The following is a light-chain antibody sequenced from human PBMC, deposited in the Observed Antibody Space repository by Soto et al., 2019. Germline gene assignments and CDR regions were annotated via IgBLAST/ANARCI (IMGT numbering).Light chain of an antibody. CDR1: GRIYSAY. J-gene: IGKJ5*01. V-gene: IGKV3D-20*02. Sequence: EFVFSQSPRTLSLSQRETATLSFMGSGRIYSAYLGWYQQKPGQAPRLLIYGTSSRATGIPDRFSGSGSGTDFTLTISSLEPEDYAVYYCQQRSNWPPITFGQGTRLEIK. CDR2: GTS. CDR3: QQRSNWPPIT.